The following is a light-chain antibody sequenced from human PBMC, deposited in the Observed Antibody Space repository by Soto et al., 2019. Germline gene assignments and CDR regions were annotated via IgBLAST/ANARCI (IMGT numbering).Light chain of an antibody. V-gene: IGLV1-51*01. CDR2: DNN. CDR3: GTWDSSLSVFYV. Sequence: QSVLTQPPSVSAAPGQKVTISCSGSSSNIGNNYVSWYQQLPGTAPKLLIYDNNKRPSGIPDRFSGSKSGTSATLGITELQTGDEADYYCGTWDSSLSVFYVFGTGTKVTVL. J-gene: IGLJ1*01. CDR1: SSNIGNNY.